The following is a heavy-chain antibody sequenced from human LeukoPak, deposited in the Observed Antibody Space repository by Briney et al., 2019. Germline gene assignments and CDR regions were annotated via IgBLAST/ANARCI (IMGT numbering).Heavy chain of an antibody. D-gene: IGHD3-9*01. V-gene: IGHV1-46*01. Sequence: ASVKVSCKASGYTFTSYYMHWVRQAPGQGLEWMGIINPSGGSTSYAQKFQGRVTMTRDMSTSTVYMELSSLRSEDTAVYYCARAPLILTGYYDYYYYYMDVWGKGTTVTISS. CDR1: GYTFTSYY. CDR2: INPSGGST. CDR3: ARAPLILTGYYDYYYYYMDV. J-gene: IGHJ6*03.